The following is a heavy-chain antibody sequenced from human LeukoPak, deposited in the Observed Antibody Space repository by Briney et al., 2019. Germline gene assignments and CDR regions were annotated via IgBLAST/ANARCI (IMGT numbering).Heavy chain of an antibody. CDR1: GYSINSGFF. Sequence: SETLSLTCSVSGYSINSGFFWGYIRQAPGKGLEWIGSLHHSGGTYYNPSLKSRVTISLDTSKNKFSLRLRSLTAADTAVYYCSRGPLGSIDSWGQGTLVTVSS. V-gene: IGHV4-38-2*02. J-gene: IGHJ4*02. CDR3: SRGPLGSIDS. CDR2: LHHSGGT.